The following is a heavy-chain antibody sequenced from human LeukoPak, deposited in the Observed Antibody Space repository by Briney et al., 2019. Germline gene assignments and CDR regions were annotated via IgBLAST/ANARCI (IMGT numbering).Heavy chain of an antibody. J-gene: IGHJ2*01. D-gene: IGHD6-13*01. Sequence: IPSETLSLTCTVSGGSISSYYWSWIRQPPGKGLEWIGYIYYSGSTNCNPSLKSRVTISVDTSKNQFSLKLSSVTAADTAVYYCAYSSGYSSSWYQFDLWGRGTLVTVSS. CDR1: GGSISSYY. CDR2: IYYSGST. CDR3: AYSSGYSSSWYQFDL. V-gene: IGHV4-59*01.